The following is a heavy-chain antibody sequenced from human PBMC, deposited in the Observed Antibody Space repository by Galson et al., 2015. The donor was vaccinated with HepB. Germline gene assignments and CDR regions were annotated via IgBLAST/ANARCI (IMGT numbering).Heavy chain of an antibody. V-gene: IGHV3-48*01. Sequence: SLRLSCAASGFTFSSYSMNWVRQAPGKGLEWVSYISSSSSTIYYADSVKGRFTISRDNAKNSLYLQMNSLRAEDTAVYYCARDRQFGVEVAATLQHYYYYYMDVWGKGTTVTVSS. CDR3: ARDRQFGVEVAATLQHYYYYYMDV. CDR2: ISSSSSTI. J-gene: IGHJ6*03. D-gene: IGHD2-15*01. CDR1: GFTFSSYS.